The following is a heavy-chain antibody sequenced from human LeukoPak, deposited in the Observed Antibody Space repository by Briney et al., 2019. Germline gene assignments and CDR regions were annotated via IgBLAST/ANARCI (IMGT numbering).Heavy chain of an antibody. CDR3: ARGGQYSSGWFDY. V-gene: IGHV3-74*01. CDR1: GFTFSNYW. Sequence: GGPLRLSCVASGFTFSNYWMHWVRQAPGKGLVWVSRINSDESSTSYADSVKGRFTISRDNAKNTLYLQMNSLRAEDTAVYYCARGGQYSSGWFDYWGQGTLVTVSS. J-gene: IGHJ4*02. D-gene: IGHD6-19*01. CDR2: INSDESST.